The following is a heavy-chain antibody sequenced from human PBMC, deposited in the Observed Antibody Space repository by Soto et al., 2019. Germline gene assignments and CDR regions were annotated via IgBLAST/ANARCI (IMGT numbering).Heavy chain of an antibody. D-gene: IGHD6-25*01. CDR2: IWYDGSNK. J-gene: IGHJ4*02. V-gene: IGHV3-33*01. CDR1: GFTFSGYS. CDR3: TGDRGSEGSGWPNFDY. Sequence: QVQLVESGGGVVQPGRSLTLSCAGSGFTFSGYSFHWVLLAPGKGLEWVAVIWYDGSNKYYADFVKGRFTISRDNSKNTLYLQMDSLRVEDTAIYYCTGDRGSEGSGWPNFDYWGQGTQVTVSS.